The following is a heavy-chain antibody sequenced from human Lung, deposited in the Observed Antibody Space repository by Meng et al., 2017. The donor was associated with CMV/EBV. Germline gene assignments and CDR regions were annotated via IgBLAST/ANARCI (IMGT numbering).Heavy chain of an antibody. CDR3: ARVAGSSWGFRRYYFDY. CDR1: GFTFSDYY. CDR2: ISSSGSTI. D-gene: IGHD6-13*01. Sequence: GGSLRLXXAASGFTFSDYYMSWIRQAPGKGLEWVSYISSSGSTIYYADSVKGRFTISRDNAKNSLYLQMNSLRAEDTAVYYCARVAGSSWGFRRYYFDYWGQGXLVTVSS. V-gene: IGHV3-11*01. J-gene: IGHJ4*02.